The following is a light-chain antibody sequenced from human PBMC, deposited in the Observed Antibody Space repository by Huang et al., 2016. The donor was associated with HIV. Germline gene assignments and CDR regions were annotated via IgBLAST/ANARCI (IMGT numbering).Light chain of an antibody. CDR3: QHSDGLSPLT. CDR1: QNVGTS. V-gene: IGKV1-8*01. Sequence: IRMTQSPSSLSASTGDRVTITCRASQNVGTSLARYQQRPGRAPVLLIYAAYTLQRGVPSRFSGSGSRTVFTLTIGCLQVEDAATYYCQHSDGLSPLTFGGGT. CDR2: AAY. J-gene: IGKJ4*01.